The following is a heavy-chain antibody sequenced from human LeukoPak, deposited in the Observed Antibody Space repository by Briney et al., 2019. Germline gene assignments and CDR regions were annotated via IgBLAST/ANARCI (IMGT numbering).Heavy chain of an antibody. J-gene: IGHJ6*03. D-gene: IGHD3-10*01. Sequence: SETLSLTCTVSGGSISSDYWSWIRQPPGKGLEWIGYIYFSGSTYYNPSLKSRVTISVDTSKNQFSLKLSSVTAADTAVYYCARHYGSGSYYNPTYYYYYYMDVWGKGTTVTISS. CDR1: GGSISSDY. V-gene: IGHV4-59*08. CDR3: ARHYGSGSYYNPTYYYYYYMDV. CDR2: IYFSGST.